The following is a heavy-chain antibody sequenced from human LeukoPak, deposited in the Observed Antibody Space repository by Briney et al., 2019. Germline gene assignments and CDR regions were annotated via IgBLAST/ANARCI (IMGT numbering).Heavy chain of an antibody. D-gene: IGHD1-7*01. J-gene: IGHJ4*02. Sequence: GGSLRLSCAASGFTVSSNYMSWVRQAPGKGLEWVSVIYSGGSTYYADSVKGRFTISRVNSKNTLYLQMNSLRAEDTAVYYCARGNYLDYFDYWGQGTLVTVSS. CDR1: GFTVSSNY. V-gene: IGHV3-53*01. CDR2: IYSGGST. CDR3: ARGNYLDYFDY.